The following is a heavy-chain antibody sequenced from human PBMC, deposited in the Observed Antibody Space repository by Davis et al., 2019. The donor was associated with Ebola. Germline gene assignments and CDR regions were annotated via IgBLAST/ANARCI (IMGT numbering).Heavy chain of an antibody. J-gene: IGHJ3*02. CDR3: AKDTSNIWFDI. CDR1: GLTFSSYW. CDR2: ISSDGSST. Sequence: HTGGSLRLSCAASGLTFSSYWMHWVRQAPGKGLVWVSRISSDGSSTSYADSVKGRFTISRDNSKNTLYLQMNGLRVEDTAIYYCAKDTSNIWFDIWGQGTNVTVSS. V-gene: IGHV3-74*01. D-gene: IGHD1-26*01.